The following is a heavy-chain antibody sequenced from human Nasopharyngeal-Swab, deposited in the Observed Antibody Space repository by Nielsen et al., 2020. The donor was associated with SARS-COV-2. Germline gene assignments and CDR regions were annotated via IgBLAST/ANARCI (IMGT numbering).Heavy chain of an antibody. CDR1: GASLSSYY. J-gene: IGHJ4*02. Sequence: SETLSLTCTVSGASLSSYYWSWIRQPPGKGLEWVAYSHYSGSTNYNPSLKSRVTMPVDTSKRQFSLMLTSVTAADTAVYYCARGFDYWGQGTLVTVSS. CDR2: SHYSGST. V-gene: IGHV4-59*08. CDR3: ARGFDY.